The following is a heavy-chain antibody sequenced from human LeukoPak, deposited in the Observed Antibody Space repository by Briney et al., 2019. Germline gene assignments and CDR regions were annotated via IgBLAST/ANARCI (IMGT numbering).Heavy chain of an antibody. CDR2: IYYSGST. J-gene: IGHJ4*02. Sequence: PSETLSLTCTVSGGSISSSSYYWGWIRQPPGKGLEWIGSIYYSGSTYYNPSLKSRILFSVDTSQNQFSLKLNSVTAADTAVYCVREILYCSGGSCYRGPFDNWGQGTLVTVSA. V-gene: IGHV4-39*07. CDR3: REILYCSGGSCYRGPFDN. CDR1: GGSISSSSYY. D-gene: IGHD2-15*01.